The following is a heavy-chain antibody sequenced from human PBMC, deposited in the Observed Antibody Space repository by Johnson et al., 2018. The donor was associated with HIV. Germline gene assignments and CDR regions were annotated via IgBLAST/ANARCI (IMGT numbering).Heavy chain of an antibody. D-gene: IGHD1-26*01. CDR1: GFTFDDYG. CDR2: IKQDGSEK. V-gene: IGHV3-7*01. J-gene: IGHJ3*02. CDR3: AIYSGSYLPDAFDI. Sequence: VQLVESGGGVVKPGGSLRLSCAASGFTFDDYGMSWVRQAPGKGLEWVANIKQDGSEKYYVDSVKGRFTISRDNAKNSLYLQMNSLRAEDTAVYYCAIYSGSYLPDAFDIWGQGTMVTVSS.